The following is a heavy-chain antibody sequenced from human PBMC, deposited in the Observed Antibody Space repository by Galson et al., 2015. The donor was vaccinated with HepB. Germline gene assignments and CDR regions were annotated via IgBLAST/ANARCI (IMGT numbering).Heavy chain of an antibody. CDR2: INHSGST. CDR1: GGSFSGYY. J-gene: IGHJ5*02. Sequence: SETLSLTCAVYGGSFSGYYWSWIRQPPGKGLEWIGEINHSGSTNYNPSLKSRVTISVDTSKNQFSLKLSSVTAADTAVYYCARGKPRGGTVTTVDWFDPWGQGTLVTVSS. D-gene: IGHD4-17*01. CDR3: ARGKPRGGTVTTVDWFDP. V-gene: IGHV4-34*01.